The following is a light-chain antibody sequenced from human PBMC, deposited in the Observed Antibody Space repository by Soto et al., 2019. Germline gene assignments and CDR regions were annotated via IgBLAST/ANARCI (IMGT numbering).Light chain of an antibody. Sequence: EIVMTQSPATLSVSPGESATLSCRASQSISRNLAWYQQKPGQAPRLLIDGASTRVTGIPARFSGSGSGTEFTLTISSLQSEDFAVYYCQQYNNWPWTFGQGTQVEVK. CDR2: GAS. J-gene: IGKJ1*01. V-gene: IGKV3-15*01. CDR3: QQYNNWPWT. CDR1: QSISRN.